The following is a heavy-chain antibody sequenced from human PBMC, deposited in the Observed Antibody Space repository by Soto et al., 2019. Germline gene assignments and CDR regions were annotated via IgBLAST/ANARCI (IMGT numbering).Heavy chain of an antibody. Sequence: GASVKVSCKASGYTFTSYGISWVRQAPGQGLERMGWISAYNGNTNYAQKLQGRVTMTTDTSTSTAYMELRSLRSDDTAVYYCARDFPRYCSSTSCFPRWFAPWGQGTLVTVS. CDR1: GYTFTSYG. D-gene: IGHD2-2*01. V-gene: IGHV1-18*01. CDR3: ARDFPRYCSSTSCFPRWFAP. CDR2: ISAYNGNT. J-gene: IGHJ5*02.